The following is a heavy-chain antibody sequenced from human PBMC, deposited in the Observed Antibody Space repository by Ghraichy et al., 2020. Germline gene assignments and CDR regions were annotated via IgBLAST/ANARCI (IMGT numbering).Heavy chain of an antibody. V-gene: IGHV3-23*01. CDR3: AKGAVATFDY. J-gene: IGHJ4*02. CDR1: GFTFSSYA. CDR2: ISGSGGST. D-gene: IGHD6-19*01. Sequence: GESLNISCAASGFTFSSYAMSWVRQAPGKGLEWVSAISGSGGSTYYADSVKGRFTISRDNSKNTLYLQMNSLRAEDTAVYYCAKGAVATFDYWGQGTLVTVSS.